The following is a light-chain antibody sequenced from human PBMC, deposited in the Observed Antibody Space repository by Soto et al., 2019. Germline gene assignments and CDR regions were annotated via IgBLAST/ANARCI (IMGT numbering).Light chain of an antibody. CDR2: GAS. CDR3: QQYNNWPYT. Sequence: EIVMTQSPATLSVSPGERAALSCRASQSVSSNFAWYQQKPGQAPRLLIYGASTRATGIPARFSASGSGTGFTLTISSLQSEDFAVYYCQQYNNWPYTFGQGTKLEIK. J-gene: IGKJ2*01. CDR1: QSVSSN. V-gene: IGKV3D-15*01.